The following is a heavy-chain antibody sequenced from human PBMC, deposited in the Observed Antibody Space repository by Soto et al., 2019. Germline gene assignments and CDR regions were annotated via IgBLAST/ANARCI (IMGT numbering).Heavy chain of an antibody. CDR1: GGSFSGYY. CDR2: INHSGST. D-gene: IGHD3-10*01. J-gene: IGHJ6*02. CDR3: ARQAGGGVRGAPYYYGMDV. Sequence: SETLSLTCAVYGGSFSGYYWSWIRQPPGKGLEWIGEINHSGSTNYNPSLKSRVTISVDTSKNQFSLKLSSVIAADTAVYYCARQAGGGVRGAPYYYGMDVWGQGTTVTVS. V-gene: IGHV4-34*01.